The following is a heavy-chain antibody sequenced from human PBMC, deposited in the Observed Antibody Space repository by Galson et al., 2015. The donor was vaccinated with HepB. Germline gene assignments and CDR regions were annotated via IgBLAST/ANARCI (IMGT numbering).Heavy chain of an antibody. J-gene: IGHJ4*02. CDR3: ARGPLGYCSGGSCYGAGY. CDR1: GFTFSNYA. V-gene: IGHV3-23*01. Sequence: SLRLSCAASGFTFSNYAMSWVRQAPGKGLEWVSGISAGGGSPYYGDSVKGRFTISRDNSKNTSYLQMNSLRAEDTAVYYCARGPLGYCSGGSCYGAGYWGQGTLVTVSS. D-gene: IGHD2-15*01. CDR2: ISAGGGSP.